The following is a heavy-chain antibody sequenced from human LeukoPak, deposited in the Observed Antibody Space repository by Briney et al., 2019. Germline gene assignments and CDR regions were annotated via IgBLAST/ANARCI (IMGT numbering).Heavy chain of an antibody. Sequence: SETLSLTCTVSGGSISSGGYYWSWIRQHPGKGLEWIGYIYYSGSTYYNPSLKSRVTISVDTSKNQFSLKLSSVTAADTAVYYCARDPRRVAAAGSRGYGMDVWGQGTTVTVSS. V-gene: IGHV4-31*03. CDR1: GGSISSGGYY. D-gene: IGHD6-13*01. CDR3: ARDPRRVAAAGSRGYGMDV. J-gene: IGHJ6*02. CDR2: IYYSGST.